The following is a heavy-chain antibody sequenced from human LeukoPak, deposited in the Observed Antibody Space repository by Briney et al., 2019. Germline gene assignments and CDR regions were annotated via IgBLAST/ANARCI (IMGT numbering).Heavy chain of an antibody. CDR1: GFTVSSYD. V-gene: IGHV3-13*01. Sequence: PGGSLRLSCAASGFTVSSYDMHWVRQTTGERLEWVSAIGPAGDTYYSDSVKGRFTIFRDNVKNSLYLQMNSLRAGDTAVYHCARVRSGVWILDYWGQGTLVTVSS. CDR3: ARVRSGVWILDY. CDR2: IGPAGDT. J-gene: IGHJ4*02. D-gene: IGHD5/OR15-5a*01.